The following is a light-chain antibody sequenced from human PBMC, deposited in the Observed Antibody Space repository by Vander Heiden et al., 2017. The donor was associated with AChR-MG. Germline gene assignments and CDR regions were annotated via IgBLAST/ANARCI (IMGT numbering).Light chain of an antibody. Sequence: QSVLTQPPSASGTPGQRVTIPCPGSSSTIGSNTVNWYQQLPGTAPKLLIYSNNQRPSGVPDRFSGSKSGTSASLAISGLQSEDEADYYCAAWDDSLNGHVVFGGGTKLTGL. J-gene: IGLJ2*01. CDR2: SNN. CDR1: SSTIGSNT. CDR3: AAWDDSLNGHVV. V-gene: IGLV1-44*01.